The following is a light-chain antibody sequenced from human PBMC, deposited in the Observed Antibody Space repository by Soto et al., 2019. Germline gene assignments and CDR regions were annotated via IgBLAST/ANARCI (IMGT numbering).Light chain of an antibody. CDR2: LNSDGSH. J-gene: IGLJ3*02. Sequence: QLVLTQSPSASASLGASVKLTCTLSSGHSNYAIAWHQQQPEKGPRYLMKLNSDGSHSKGDGIPDRFSGSSSEAERYLTISSLQSEDEADYYCQTWGTGTWVFGGGTKVTVL. CDR3: QTWGTGTWV. V-gene: IGLV4-69*01. CDR1: SGHSNYA.